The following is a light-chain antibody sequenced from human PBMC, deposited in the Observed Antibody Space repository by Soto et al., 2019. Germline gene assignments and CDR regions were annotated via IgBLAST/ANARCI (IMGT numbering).Light chain of an antibody. V-gene: IGKV3-11*01. CDR3: HQRSSWPWT. Sequence: EIVSTQSPATLSLSPGERATLSCRASQSVNSYLAWYQQKPGQPPRLLIYDASTRATGIPARFSGSGSGTDFTLTISSLEPEDFAVYYCHQRSSWPWTFGQGTKVDIK. CDR2: DAS. J-gene: IGKJ1*01. CDR1: QSVNSY.